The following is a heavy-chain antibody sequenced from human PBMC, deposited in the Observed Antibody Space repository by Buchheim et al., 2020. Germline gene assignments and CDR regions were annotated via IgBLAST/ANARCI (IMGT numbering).Heavy chain of an antibody. CDR1: GFTFSSYE. D-gene: IGHD3-10*01. CDR2: ISSSGSTI. J-gene: IGHJ5*02. CDR3: ARGLYGSGSSKPNWFDP. V-gene: IGHV3-48*03. Sequence: EVQLVESGGGLVQPGGSLRLSCAASGFTFSSYEMNWVRQAPGKGLEWVSYISSSGSTIYYADSVKGRFTISRDNAKKSLYLQMNSLRAEDTAVYYCARGLYGSGSSKPNWFDPWGQGTL.